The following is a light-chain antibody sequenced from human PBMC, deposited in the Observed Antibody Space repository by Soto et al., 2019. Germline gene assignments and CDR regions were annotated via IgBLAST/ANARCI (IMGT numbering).Light chain of an antibody. J-gene: IGKJ4*01. V-gene: IGKV1-39*01. CDR1: QSISNY. Sequence: DMEMTQSPSSLSASVGDRVTITCRASQSISNYLNWYQHKPGKVPKLLIYAASSLQSGVPTRFSGSVSGTDFTLTINSLQPEVFATYSCKQIYGTPLTFGGGTKIEI. CDR3: KQIYGTPLT. CDR2: AAS.